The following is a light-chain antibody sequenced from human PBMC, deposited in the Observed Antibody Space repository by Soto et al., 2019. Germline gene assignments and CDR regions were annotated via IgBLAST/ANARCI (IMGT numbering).Light chain of an antibody. Sequence: QPVLTQSPSASASLGASVTLTCTLSSGHSDYAIAWHQQQPEKGPRYLMRLNSDGSHNKEDGIPDRFSGSSSGAERYLTISSLQSEDEADYYCQTWATGIQVFGGGTKLTVL. CDR3: QTWATGIQV. CDR1: SGHSDYA. CDR2: LNSDGSH. V-gene: IGLV4-69*01. J-gene: IGLJ3*02.